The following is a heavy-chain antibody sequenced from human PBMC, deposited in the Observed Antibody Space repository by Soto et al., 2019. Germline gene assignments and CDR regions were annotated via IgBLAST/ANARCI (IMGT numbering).Heavy chain of an antibody. CDR2: IIPIFGTA. CDR3: ARRSRGYSYGQRENYYDIFPNYYYYGMDV. CDR1: GGTFSSYA. Sequence: ASVKVSCKASGGTFSSYAISWVRQAPGQGLEWMGGIIPIFGTANYAQKFQGRVTITADESTSTAYMELSSLRSEDTAVYYCARRSRGYSYGQRENYYDIFPNYYYYGMDVWGQGTTVTVSS. D-gene: IGHD3-9*01. J-gene: IGHJ6*02. V-gene: IGHV1-69*13.